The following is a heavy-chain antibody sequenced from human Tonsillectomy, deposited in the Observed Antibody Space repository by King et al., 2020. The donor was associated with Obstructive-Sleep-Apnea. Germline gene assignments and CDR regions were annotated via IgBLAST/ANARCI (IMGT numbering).Heavy chain of an antibody. CDR1: GFTFSTYA. CDR3: AKCPRDYVNYYYFGMDV. Sequence: VQLVESGGGLVQPGGSLRLSCAASGFTFSTYAMNWVRQAPGKGLEWVSGISNSDGSAYYADSVKGRFTISRDNSKNTLYLQMNSLRAEDTAVYYCAKCPRDYVNYYYFGMDVWGQGTTVTVSS. D-gene: IGHD4-17*01. CDR2: ISNSDGSA. V-gene: IGHV3-23*04. J-gene: IGHJ6*02.